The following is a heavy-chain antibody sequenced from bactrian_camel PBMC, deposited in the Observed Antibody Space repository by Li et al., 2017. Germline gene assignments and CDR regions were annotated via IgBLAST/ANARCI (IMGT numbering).Heavy chain of an antibody. J-gene: IGHJ4*01. D-gene: IGHD2*01. CDR1: EQPYSSTC. V-gene: IGHV3-3*01. CDR2: IGNGGLST. Sequence: QVQLVESGGGSVQAGGSLRLSCVVSEQPYSSTCMTWFRQRPGADYEGVAAIGNGGLSTYYADSVKGRFTISQDIARGMVFLQMDSLKPEDTAKYYCAAGAPGVCGGRWSVFAVTQYNHWGQGTQVTVS. CDR3: AAGAPGVCGGRWSVFAVTQYNH.